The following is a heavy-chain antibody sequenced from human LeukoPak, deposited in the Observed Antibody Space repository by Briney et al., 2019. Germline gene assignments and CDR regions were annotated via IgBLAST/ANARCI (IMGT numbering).Heavy chain of an antibody. Sequence: SVKVSCKXSGGTFSSYAISWVRQAPGQGLEWMGGIIPIFGTANYAQKFQGRVTITTDESTSTAYMELSSLRSEDTAVYYCARGRVVTGTTAITHYYYYYMDVWGKGTTVTVSS. J-gene: IGHJ6*03. CDR2: IIPIFGTA. CDR1: GGTFSSYA. V-gene: IGHV1-69*05. D-gene: IGHD1-7*01. CDR3: ARGRVVTGTTAITHYYYYYMDV.